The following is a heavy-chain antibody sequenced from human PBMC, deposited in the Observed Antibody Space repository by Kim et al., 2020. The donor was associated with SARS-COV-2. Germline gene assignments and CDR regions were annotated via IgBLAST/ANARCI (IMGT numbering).Heavy chain of an antibody. Sequence: GGSLRLSCAASGFSFSNYAMKWVRQAPGKGLEWVSYISGSSTIIIYADSVKGRFTISRDNARNSLYLQMNNLRDDDTAVYYFAGDLWTFWGQGTLVTVSS. D-gene: IGHD3-3*01. V-gene: IGHV3-48*02. J-gene: IGHJ4*02. CDR1: GFSFSNYA. CDR2: ISGSSTII. CDR3: AGDLWTF.